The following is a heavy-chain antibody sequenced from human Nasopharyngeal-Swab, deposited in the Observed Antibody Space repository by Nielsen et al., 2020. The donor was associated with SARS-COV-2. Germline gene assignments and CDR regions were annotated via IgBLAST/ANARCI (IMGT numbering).Heavy chain of an antibody. J-gene: IGHJ4*02. Sequence: ASVKVSCKASGYTFTSYDINWVRQATGPGLEWMGWMNPNSGNTGYAQKFQGRVTMTRNTSISTAYMELRSLRSDDTAVYYCARGLEGSTCDYCGQGTLVTVSS. CDR2: MNPNSGNT. V-gene: IGHV1-8*01. CDR1: GYTFTSYD. D-gene: IGHD1-26*01. CDR3: ARGLEGSTCDY.